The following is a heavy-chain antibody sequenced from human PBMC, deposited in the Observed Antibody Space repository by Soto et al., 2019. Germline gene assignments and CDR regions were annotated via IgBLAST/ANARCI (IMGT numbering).Heavy chain of an antibody. Sequence: EVHLVESGGAVVQPGGSLRLSCAASGFTFDDHNMHWIRQAPGKGLEWVSLISWDGDTTYYADPVKGRFTISRDNSKNSLYLQMNALTTEDTALYYCASSQGDFWGQGTLVTVSS. J-gene: IGHJ4*02. CDR2: ISWDGDTT. CDR3: ASSQGDF. D-gene: IGHD6-6*01. V-gene: IGHV3-43*01. CDR1: GFTFDDHN.